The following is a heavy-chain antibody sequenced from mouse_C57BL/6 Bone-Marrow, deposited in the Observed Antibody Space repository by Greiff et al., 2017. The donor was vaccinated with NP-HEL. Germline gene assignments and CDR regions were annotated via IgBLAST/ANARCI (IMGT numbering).Heavy chain of an antibody. CDR2: IDPSDSYT. J-gene: IGHJ3*01. Sequence: VQLQQPGAELVRPGTSVKLSCKASGYTFTSYWMHWVKQRPGQGLEWIGVIDPSDSYTNYNQKFKGKATLTVDTSSSTAYMQLSSLTSEDSAVYYCARGGYYGNSWFAYWGQGTLVTVSA. D-gene: IGHD2-1*01. CDR1: GYTFTSYW. CDR3: ARGGYYGNSWFAY. V-gene: IGHV1-59*01.